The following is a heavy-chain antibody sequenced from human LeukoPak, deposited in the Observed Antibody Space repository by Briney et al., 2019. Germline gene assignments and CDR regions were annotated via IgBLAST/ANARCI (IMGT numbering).Heavy chain of an antibody. CDR3: ARAGSSWSDY. V-gene: IGHV4-34*01. J-gene: IGHJ4*02. CDR1: GGSFSGYY. CDR2: INHSGST. D-gene: IGHD6-13*01. Sequence: SEALSLTCAVYGGSFSGYYWSWIRQPPGKGLEWIGEINHSGSTNYNPSLKSRVTISVDTSKNQFSLKLSSVTAADTAVYYCARAGSSWSDYWGQGTLVTVSS.